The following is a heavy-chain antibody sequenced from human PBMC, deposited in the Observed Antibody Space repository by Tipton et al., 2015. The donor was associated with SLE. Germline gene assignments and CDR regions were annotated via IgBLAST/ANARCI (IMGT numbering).Heavy chain of an antibody. J-gene: IGHJ3*02. Sequence: TLSLTCAVSGASFSGYYWSWIRQPPGKGLEWIGEINHSGSTNYNPSLKSRVTISVDTSKNQFSLKLSSVTAADTAVYYCARHRREHYTSSSSAFDIWGQGTMVTVSS. V-gene: IGHV4-34*01. CDR2: INHSGST. CDR3: ARHRREHYTSSSSAFDI. D-gene: IGHD6-6*01. CDR1: GASFSGYY.